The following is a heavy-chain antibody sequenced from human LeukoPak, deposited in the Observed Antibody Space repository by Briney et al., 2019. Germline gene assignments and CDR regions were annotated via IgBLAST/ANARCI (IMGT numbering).Heavy chain of an antibody. D-gene: IGHD6-6*01. Sequence: PSETLSLTCAVYGGSFSGYYWSWIRQPPGEGLEWIGEISHSGSTNYNPSLKSRVTISVDTSKNQFSLKLSSVTAADTAVYYCAREVYSSSSWSLGFDYWGQGTLVTVSS. CDR3: AREVYSSSSWSLGFDY. J-gene: IGHJ4*02. CDR2: ISHSGST. CDR1: GGSFSGYY. V-gene: IGHV4-34*01.